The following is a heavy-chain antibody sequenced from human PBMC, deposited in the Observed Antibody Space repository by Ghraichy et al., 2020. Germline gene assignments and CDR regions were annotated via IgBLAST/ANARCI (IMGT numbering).Heavy chain of an antibody. CDR1: GFTFSDYY. D-gene: IGHD4-17*01. V-gene: IGHV3-11*01. CDR2: ISSSGSTI. J-gene: IGHJ3*02. Sequence: GGSLRLSCAASGFTFSDYYMSWIRQAPGKGLEWVSYISSSGSTIYYADSVKGRFTISRDNAKNSLYLQMNSLRAEDTAVYYCARGEDRDYADAFDIWGQGTMVTVSS. CDR3: ARGEDRDYADAFDI.